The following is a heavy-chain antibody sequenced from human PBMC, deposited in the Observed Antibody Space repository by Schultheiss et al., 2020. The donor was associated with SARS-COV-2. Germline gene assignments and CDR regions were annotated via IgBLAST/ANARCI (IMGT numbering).Heavy chain of an antibody. J-gene: IGHJ6*02. V-gene: IGHV4-38-2*01. CDR1: GYSISSGHH. Sequence: SETLSLTCSVSGYSISSGHHWCWCLRPPGRGLQWFGSINYSGSTYYNPSLKSRGTIAVDTSKNQFSLKLSSATAADTAVYYCESPDGDYALYGMDVWGQGTTVTVSS. CDR2: INYSGST. CDR3: ESPDGDYALYGMDV. D-gene: IGHD4-17*01.